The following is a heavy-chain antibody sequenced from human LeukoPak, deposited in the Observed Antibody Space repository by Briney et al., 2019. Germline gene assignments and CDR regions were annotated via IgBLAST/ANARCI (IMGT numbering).Heavy chain of an antibody. Sequence: GGSLRLSCAASGFTFGSYAMSWVRQAPGKGLEWVSAISGSGGSTYYADSVKGRFTISRDNSKNTLYLQMNSLRAEDTAVYYCAKDPVLRYFDWLPYFDYWGQGTLVTVSS. CDR2: ISGSGGST. V-gene: IGHV3-23*01. CDR1: GFTFGSYA. J-gene: IGHJ4*02. D-gene: IGHD3-9*01. CDR3: AKDPVLRYFDWLPYFDY.